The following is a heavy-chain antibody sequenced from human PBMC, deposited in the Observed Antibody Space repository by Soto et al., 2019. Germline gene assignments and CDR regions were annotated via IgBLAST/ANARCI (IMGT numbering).Heavy chain of an antibody. CDR3: ARSVAVPGAHIDY. D-gene: IGHD6-19*01. Sequence: SEPLCLSCSGSGGSIGGSYWSWIRQSPVKGLEWLVYVYYTVSTNYSPSLRSRVSISVGTSKNEFSLRLSSVTAADTAVYFCARSVAVPGAHIDYWGQGTQVTVSS. CDR2: VYYTVST. V-gene: IGHV4-59*01. CDR1: GGSIGGSY. J-gene: IGHJ4*02.